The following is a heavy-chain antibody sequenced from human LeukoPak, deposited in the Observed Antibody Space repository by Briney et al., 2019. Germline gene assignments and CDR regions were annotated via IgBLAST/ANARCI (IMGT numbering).Heavy chain of an antibody. CDR3: ARISSGWSIDF. Sequence: GGSLRLSCAASGFTFSNAWMSWVRQAPGKGLVWVSHINSDGSSTTYADSVKGRFTISRDNAKNTLYLQMNSLRAEDTAVYSCARISSGWSIDFWGQGTLVTVSS. J-gene: IGHJ4*02. V-gene: IGHV3-74*01. CDR1: GFTFSNAW. CDR2: INSDGSST. D-gene: IGHD6-19*01.